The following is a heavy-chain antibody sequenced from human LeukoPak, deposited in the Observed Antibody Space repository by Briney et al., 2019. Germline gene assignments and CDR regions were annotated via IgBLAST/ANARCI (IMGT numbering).Heavy chain of an antibody. CDR2: INHSGRT. V-gene: IGHV4-34*01. CDR3: ARGVAAAGSPRG. CDR1: GGSFSGYY. Sequence: PSETLSLTCAVYGGSFSGYYWSWIRQPPGKGLEWIGEINHSGRTNYNPSLKSRATISVDTSKNQFSLKLSSVTAADTAVYYCARGVAAAGSPRGWGQGTLVTVSS. D-gene: IGHD6-13*01. J-gene: IGHJ4*02.